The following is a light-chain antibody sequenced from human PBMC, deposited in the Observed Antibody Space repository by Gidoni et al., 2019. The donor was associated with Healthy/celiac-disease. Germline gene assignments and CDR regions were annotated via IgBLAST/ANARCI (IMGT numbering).Light chain of an antibody. CDR3: QQYGSSLYS. Sequence: ELVLTQSPGTLSLSPGERATLSCRASQIVSSSYLAWYQQKPGQAPRLLIYGASSRDTGIPDMFSGSGSGTDFTLTISRLEPEDFAVYYCQQYGSSLYSFGQGTKLESK. CDR1: QIVSSSY. CDR2: GAS. J-gene: IGKJ2*03. V-gene: IGKV3-20*01.